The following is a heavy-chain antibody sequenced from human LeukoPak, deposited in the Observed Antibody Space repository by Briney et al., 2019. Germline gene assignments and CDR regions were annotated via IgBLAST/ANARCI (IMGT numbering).Heavy chain of an antibody. J-gene: IGHJ4*02. D-gene: IGHD3-22*01. V-gene: IGHV4-39*01. CDR3: ARHYGLNYYDSTALEY. CDR2: RYETGST. Sequence: SETLSLTCSISGDSISRSAFYWGWIRQPPGKGQEWIGSRYETGSTFQNPSLKSRVTISVDTSKNQFSLNLTSVTAADTAVYFCARHYGLNYYDSTALEYWGQGILVTVSS. CDR1: GDSISRSAFY.